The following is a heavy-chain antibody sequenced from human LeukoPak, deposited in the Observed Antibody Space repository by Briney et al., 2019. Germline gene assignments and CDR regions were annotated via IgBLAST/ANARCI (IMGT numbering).Heavy chain of an antibody. J-gene: IGHJ4*02. CDR1: GYTFTSYG. CDR2: ISAYNGNT. Sequence: ASVKVSCKASGYTFTSYGISWVRQAPGQGLEWMGWISAYNGNTNYAQKLQGRVTMTTDTSTSTAYMELRSLRSDDTAVYYCARESLVGATSVDFDHWGQGTLVTVSS. CDR3: ARESLVGATSVDFDH. D-gene: IGHD1-26*01. V-gene: IGHV1-18*01.